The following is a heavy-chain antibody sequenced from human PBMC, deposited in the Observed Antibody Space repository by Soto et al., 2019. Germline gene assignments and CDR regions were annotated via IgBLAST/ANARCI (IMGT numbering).Heavy chain of an antibody. CDR1: GFTFSSYV. CDR2: ISYDGNNK. CDR3: ARAGCDGGRCYTLVGLRYGMDV. J-gene: IGHJ6*02. Sequence: QVQLVESGGGVVQPGRSLRLSCAASGFTFSSYVMHWVRQAPGKGLEWVAVISYDGNNKYYADSVKGRFTISRDNSKNTLYLQMNSVRAEDTAVYYCARAGCDGGRCYTLVGLRYGMDVWGQGTTGTVSS. V-gene: IGHV3-30-3*01. D-gene: IGHD2-15*01.